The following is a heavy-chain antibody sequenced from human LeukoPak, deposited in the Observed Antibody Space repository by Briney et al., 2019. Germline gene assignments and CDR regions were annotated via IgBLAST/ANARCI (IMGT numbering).Heavy chain of an antibody. CDR2: ISGSGEFT. CDR3: AKVGYGDLDH. D-gene: IGHD4-17*01. J-gene: IGHJ4*02. Sequence: GGSLRLSCAASGFIFSRYAMTWVGQARGKGLKWVSSISGSGEFTDYADSVKGRFTISRDNPENTVYLQMSSLRVDDTATYFCAKVGYGDLDHWGQGVLVPVSS. V-gene: IGHV3-23*01. CDR1: GFIFSRYA.